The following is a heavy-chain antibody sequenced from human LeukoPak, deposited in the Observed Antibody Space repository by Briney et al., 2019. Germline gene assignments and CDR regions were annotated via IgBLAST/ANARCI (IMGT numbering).Heavy chain of an antibody. CDR3: ARGRVLTGSRALGY. CDR2: INHSGST. Sequence: PSETLSLTCAVYGGSFSGYYWTWIRQPPGKGLEWIGEINHSGSTNYNPSLKSRVTISVDTSKNQFSLKLSSVTAADTAVYYCARGRVLTGSRALGYWGQGTLVTVSS. V-gene: IGHV4-34*01. J-gene: IGHJ4*02. D-gene: IGHD3-9*01. CDR1: GGSFSGYY.